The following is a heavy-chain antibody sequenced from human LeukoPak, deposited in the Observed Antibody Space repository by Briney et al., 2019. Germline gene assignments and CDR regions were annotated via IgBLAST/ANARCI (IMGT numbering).Heavy chain of an antibody. D-gene: IGHD3-22*01. CDR3: AGEYIGYDSSGYYYPNYGMDV. CDR1: GYTFTSYG. V-gene: IGHV1-18*01. Sequence: ASVKVSCKASGYTFTSYGISWVRQAPGQGLEWMGWISAYNGNTNYAQKLQGRVTMTTDTSTSTAYMELRSLRSDDTAVYYCAGEYIGYDSSGYYYPNYGMDVWGQGTTVTVSS. J-gene: IGHJ6*02. CDR2: ISAYNGNT.